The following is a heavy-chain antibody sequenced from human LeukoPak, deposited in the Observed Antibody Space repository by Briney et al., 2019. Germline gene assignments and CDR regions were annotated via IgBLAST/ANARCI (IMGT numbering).Heavy chain of an antibody. CDR2: IRSKANSYAT. V-gene: IGHV3-73*01. CDR3: ARDTGDKHPMPFDY. D-gene: IGHD4-17*01. Sequence: PGGSLRLSCAASGFTFSGSAMHWVRQASGKGLEWVGRIRSKANSYATAYAASVKGRFTISRDNAKNSLYLQMNSLRAEDTAVYYCARDTGDKHPMPFDYWGQGTLVTVSS. CDR1: GFTFSGSA. J-gene: IGHJ4*02.